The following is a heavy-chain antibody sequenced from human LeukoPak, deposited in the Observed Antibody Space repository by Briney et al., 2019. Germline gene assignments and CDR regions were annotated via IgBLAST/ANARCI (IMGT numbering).Heavy chain of an antibody. J-gene: IGHJ4*02. CDR2: IYHSGST. CDR3: ARDIEINYFDY. Sequence: PSETLSLTCAVSGGSISSGGYSWSWIRQPPGKGLEWIGCIYHSGSTYYNPSLKSRVTISVDRSKNQFSLKLSSVTAADTAVYYCARDIEINYFDYWGQGTLVTVSS. CDR1: GGSISSGGYS. D-gene: IGHD2/OR15-2a*01. V-gene: IGHV4-30-2*01.